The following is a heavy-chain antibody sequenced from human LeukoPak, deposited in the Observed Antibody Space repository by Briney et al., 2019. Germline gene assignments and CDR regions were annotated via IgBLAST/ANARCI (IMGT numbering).Heavy chain of an antibody. D-gene: IGHD3-3*01. CDR1: GFTFTNAW. V-gene: IGHV3-15*01. CDR2: IKANLDGGTT. Sequence: GGSLRLSCAASGFTFTNAWMVWVRQAPGKGLEWVGRIKANLDGGTTDFAAAAKGRFTMSRDDLSKTVYLQMNGLKTEDTGVYYCTTDFSHFDFSSGFYSYWGHGSLVTVSA. J-gene: IGHJ4*01. CDR3: TTDFSHFDFSSGFYSY.